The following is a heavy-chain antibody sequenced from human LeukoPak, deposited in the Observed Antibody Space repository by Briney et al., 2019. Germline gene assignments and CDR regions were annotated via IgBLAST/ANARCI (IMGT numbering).Heavy chain of an antibody. D-gene: IGHD1-26*01. V-gene: IGHV4-39*01. CDR3: ARHRSGSYIRYFDF. J-gene: IGHJ4*02. Sequence: SETLSLTCTVSGDSINTSNYFWVWIRQSTGKGLEWIGNIYYIGTSDYNPSLKSRVTISIDTSKNQFSLNLRSVTAADTAFYYCARHRSGSYIRYFDFWGQGALVTVSS. CDR1: GDSINTSNYF. CDR2: IYYIGTS.